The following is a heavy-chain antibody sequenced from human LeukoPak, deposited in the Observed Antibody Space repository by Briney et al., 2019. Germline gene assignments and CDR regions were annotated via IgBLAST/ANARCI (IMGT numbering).Heavy chain of an antibody. CDR2: ISGSGGST. V-gene: IGHV3-23*01. J-gene: IGHJ5*02. D-gene: IGHD3-3*01. CDR3: AEAGDYDFWSGYYTIGGAWFDP. Sequence: PGGSLRLSCAASGFTFSSYAMSWVRQAPGKGLEWVSAISGSGGSTYYADSVKGRFTISRDNSKNTLYLQMNSLRAGDTAVYYCAEAGDYDFWSGYYTIGGAWFDPWGQGTLVTVSS. CDR1: GFTFSSYA.